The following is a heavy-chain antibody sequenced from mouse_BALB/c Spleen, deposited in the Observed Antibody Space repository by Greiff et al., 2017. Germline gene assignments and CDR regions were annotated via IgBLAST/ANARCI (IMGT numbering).Heavy chain of an antibody. D-gene: IGHD1-2*01. CDR2: ISSGGST. J-gene: IGHJ2*01. Sequence: DVQLVESGGGLVKPGGSLKLSCAASGFTFSSYAMSWVRQTPEKRLEWVASISSGGSTYYPDSVKGRFTISRDNARNILYLQMSSLRSEDTAMYYCARGEAHYGYPYYFDYWGQGTTLTVSS. CDR3: ARGEAHYGYPYYFDY. CDR1: GFTFSSYA. V-gene: IGHV5-6-5*01.